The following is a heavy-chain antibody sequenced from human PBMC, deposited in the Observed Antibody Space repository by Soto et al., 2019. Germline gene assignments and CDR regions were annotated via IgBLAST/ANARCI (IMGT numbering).Heavy chain of an antibody. D-gene: IGHD3-9*01. V-gene: IGHV4-34*01. Sequence: QVQLQQWGAGLLKPSETLSLTCAVYGGSFSAYYWSWIRQPPGKGLEWIGQINHSGSTNYNASLKSRVIISLDPSKNQFSLKLSSVTAADTAVYYCAVVLRYANPFDYWGQGTLVTVSS. CDR3: AVVLRYANPFDY. CDR2: INHSGST. CDR1: GGSFSAYY. J-gene: IGHJ4*02.